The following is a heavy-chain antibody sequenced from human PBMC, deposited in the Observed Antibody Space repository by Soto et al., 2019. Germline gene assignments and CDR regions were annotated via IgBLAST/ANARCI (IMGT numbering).Heavy chain of an antibody. CDR2: ISYDGSNK. J-gene: IGHJ3*02. D-gene: IGHD3-22*01. Sequence: QVQLVESGGGVVQPGRSLRLSCAASGFTFSSYGMHWVRQAPGKGLEWVAVISYDGSNKYYADSVKGRFTISRDNSKNPLYLQMNSLRAEDTAVYYCANSMIVVADDAFDIWGQGTMVTVSS. V-gene: IGHV3-30*18. CDR1: GFTFSSYG. CDR3: ANSMIVVADDAFDI.